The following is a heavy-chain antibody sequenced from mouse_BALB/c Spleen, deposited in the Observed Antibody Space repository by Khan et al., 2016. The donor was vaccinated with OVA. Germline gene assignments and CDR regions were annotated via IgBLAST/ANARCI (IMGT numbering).Heavy chain of an antibody. CDR2: ISTYYGDV. J-gene: IGHJ3*01. CDR3: TRGAGGSRFAY. V-gene: IGHV1S137*01. CDR1: GYTFTDFT. Sequence: QVQLKQSGAELVRPGVSVKISCKGSGYTFTDFTIHWVKQSHALSLEWIGVISTYYGDVTYNQKFKGKATMTVDKSSSTTYMELARLTSEDSAIYSCTRGAGGSRFAYGGQGTLGTVSA.